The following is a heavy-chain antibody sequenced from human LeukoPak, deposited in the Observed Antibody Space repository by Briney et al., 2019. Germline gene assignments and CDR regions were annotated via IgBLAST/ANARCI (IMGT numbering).Heavy chain of an antibody. V-gene: IGHV1-18*01. CDR2: ISAYNGNT. CDR3: ARDHRRSGPPNPFDY. J-gene: IGHJ4*02. Sequence: GASVKVSCKASGYTFTSYGISWVRQAPGQGLEWMGWISAYNGNTNYAQKLQGRVTMTTDTSTSTAYMELRSLRSDDTAVYYCARDHRRSGPPNPFDYWGQGTLVTVSS. CDR1: GYTFTSYG.